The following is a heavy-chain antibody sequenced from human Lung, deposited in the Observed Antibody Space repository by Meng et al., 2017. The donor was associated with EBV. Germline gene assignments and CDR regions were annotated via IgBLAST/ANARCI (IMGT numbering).Heavy chain of an antibody. CDR3: ARSIFDY. V-gene: IGHV4-34*01. CDR2: INDSGST. D-gene: IGHD2-21*01. J-gene: IGHJ4*02. CDR1: GWSCSGSFSGYY. Sequence: VTLTEGGSGLLKPSETLPLPCAVYGWSCSGSFSGYYWSWIRQAPGKGLEWIGEINDSGSTDYNPSLKSRLTISVDRSKSQFSLELSSVTAADTAVYYCARSIFDYWGQGTLVTVSS.